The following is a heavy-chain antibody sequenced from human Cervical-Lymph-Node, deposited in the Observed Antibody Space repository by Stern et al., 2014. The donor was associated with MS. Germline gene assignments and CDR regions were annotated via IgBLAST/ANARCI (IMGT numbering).Heavy chain of an antibody. V-gene: IGHV3-11*01. J-gene: IGHJ3*02. CDR2: ISSSGDTI. CDR1: GFTFSDSY. D-gene: IGHD5-12*01. Sequence: VQLVESGRGLVKPGGSLRLSCAASGFTFSDSYMTWIRQTPGKGLEWVSYISSSGDTIKSAASLKGRFTVSRDNAKNARSLQMSSLRVEDTAVYYCVRGWEPRQDGPSGHDYDAFDIWGQGTMVTVSS. CDR3: VRGWEPRQDGPSGHDYDAFDI.